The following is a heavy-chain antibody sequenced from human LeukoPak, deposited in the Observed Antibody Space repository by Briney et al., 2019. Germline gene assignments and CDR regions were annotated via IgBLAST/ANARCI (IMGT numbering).Heavy chain of an antibody. CDR1: GFTFSSYS. Sequence: GGSLRLSCAASGFTFSSYSMNWVRQAPGKGLEWVSSISSSSSYIYYADSVKGRFTISRDNAKNSLYLQMNSLRAEDTAVYYCARDRTVKVVPAAEIDYWGQGTLVTVSS. CDR3: ARDRTVKVVPAAEIDY. D-gene: IGHD2-2*01. V-gene: IGHV3-21*01. CDR2: ISSSSSYI. J-gene: IGHJ4*02.